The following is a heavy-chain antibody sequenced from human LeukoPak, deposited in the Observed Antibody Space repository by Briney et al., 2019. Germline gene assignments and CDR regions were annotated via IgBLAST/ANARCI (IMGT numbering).Heavy chain of an antibody. CDR1: GFTFSSFA. CDR2: ISRNGGST. CDR3: VKDLRSDFMGVLSRYLSY. Sequence: GSLRLSCSSSGFTFSSFAMHWVRQAPGKGLEYVAAISRNGGSTYYADSVKGRFTIPRDNSQRTLYLQMSSLRAEDTAVYLCVKDLRSDFMGVLSRYLSYWGQGNLVTVSS. D-gene: IGHD2/OR15-2a*01. J-gene: IGHJ4*02. V-gene: IGHV3-64D*09.